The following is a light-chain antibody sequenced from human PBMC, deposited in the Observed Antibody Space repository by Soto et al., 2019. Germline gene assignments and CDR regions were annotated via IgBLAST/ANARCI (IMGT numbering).Light chain of an antibody. CDR2: DVS. Sequence: QSALTQPASVSGSPGPSITISCTGTSTDVGGYNYVSWYQQHPGKAPKLMIYDVSNRPSGVSNRFSGSKSGNTASLTISGLQAEDEADYYCSSSTSSSTYVFGTETKLTVL. CDR1: STDVGGYNY. J-gene: IGLJ1*01. V-gene: IGLV2-14*03. CDR3: SSSTSSSTYV.